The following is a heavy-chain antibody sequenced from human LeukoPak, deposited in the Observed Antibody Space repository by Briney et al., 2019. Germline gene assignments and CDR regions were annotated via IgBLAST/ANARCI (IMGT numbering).Heavy chain of an antibody. D-gene: IGHD3-10*01. V-gene: IGHV5-51*01. Sequence: GESLKISCKGSGYSFTSYWIGWVRRMPGKGLEWMGIIYPGDSDTRYSPSFQGQVTISADKSISTAYLQWSSLKASDTAMYYCARLRTNYYGSGSYYNVWGQGTLVTVSS. CDR3: ARLRTNYYGSGSYYNV. CDR1: GYSFTSYW. CDR2: IYPGDSDT. J-gene: IGHJ4*02.